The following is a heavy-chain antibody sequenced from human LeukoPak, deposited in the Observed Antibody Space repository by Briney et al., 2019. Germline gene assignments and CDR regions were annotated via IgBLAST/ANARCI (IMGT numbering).Heavy chain of an antibody. CDR3: ARAAPPYRAFSWFDP. V-gene: IGHV3-7*01. D-gene: IGHD4-11*01. J-gene: IGHJ5*02. Sequence: PGGSLRLSCVASGFTFSSNSKNWVRQAPGKGLEWVANIKQDGSEKYYVDSVKGRFTISRDNAKNSLYLQMNSLRAEDTAVYYCARAAPPYRAFSWFDPWGQGTLVTVSS. CDR1: GFTFSSNS. CDR2: IKQDGSEK.